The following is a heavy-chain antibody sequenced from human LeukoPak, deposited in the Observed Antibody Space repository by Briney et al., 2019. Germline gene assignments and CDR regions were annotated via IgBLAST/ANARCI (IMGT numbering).Heavy chain of an antibody. CDR2: IRHDGNAK. Sequence: GGCLRLGCAAYGFALSDFWIRWVRQAAGKGLGWVANIRHDGNAKNYVRSVTCRFTISRDNANNSLYLQMNSLTVEDTAVYYCATSDESAGNDWGQGTLVTVSS. D-gene: IGHD2-15*01. CDR3: ATSDESAGND. V-gene: IGHV3-7*01. CDR1: GFALSDFW. J-gene: IGHJ4*02.